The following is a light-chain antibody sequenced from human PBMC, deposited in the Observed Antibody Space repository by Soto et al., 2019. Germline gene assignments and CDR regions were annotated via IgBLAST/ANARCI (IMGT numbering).Light chain of an antibody. CDR3: QQYFSVPYT. V-gene: IGKV4-1*01. CDR1: QSVLYSSTNKNY. Sequence: DIVMTQSPDSLAVSLGERATINCKSSQSVLYSSTNKNYLAWYQQKPGQPPTLLIYWASTRESGVPDRFSGSGSGTDFTLTISSLQAADGAVYYCQQYFSVPYTFGQGTKLEI. J-gene: IGKJ2*01. CDR2: WAS.